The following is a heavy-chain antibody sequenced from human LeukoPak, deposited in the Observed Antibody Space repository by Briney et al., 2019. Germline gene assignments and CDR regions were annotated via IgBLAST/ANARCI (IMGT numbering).Heavy chain of an antibody. V-gene: IGHV3-23*01. CDR3: AKDLMLWFGGFPDYYFDY. J-gene: IGHJ4*02. Sequence: PPGGSLRLSCAASGFTFSSYAMSWVRQAPGKGLEWVSAISGSGSSTYYADSVKGRFTISRGNSKNTLYLQMNSLRAEDTAVYYCAKDLMLWFGGFPDYYFDYWGQGTLVTVSS. CDR1: GFTFSSYA. D-gene: IGHD3-10*01. CDR2: ISGSGSST.